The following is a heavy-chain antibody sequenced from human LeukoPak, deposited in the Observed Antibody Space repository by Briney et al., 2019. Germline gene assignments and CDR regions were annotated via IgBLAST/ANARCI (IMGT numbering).Heavy chain of an antibody. Sequence: SETLSLTCTVSGGSISSYYWSWIRQPPGKGLEWIGYIYYSGSTNYNPSLKSRVTISVDTSKNQFSLKLSSVTAADTAVYYCATRYLLGAFDIWGQGTMVTVSS. CDR3: ATRYLLGAFDI. D-gene: IGHD2-2*02. CDR2: IYYSGST. CDR1: GGSISSYY. J-gene: IGHJ3*02. V-gene: IGHV4-59*01.